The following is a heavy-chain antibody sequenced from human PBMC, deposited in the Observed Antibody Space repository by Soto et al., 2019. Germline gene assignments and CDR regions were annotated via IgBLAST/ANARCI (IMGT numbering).Heavy chain of an antibody. D-gene: IGHD6-25*01. V-gene: IGHV3-66*01. J-gene: IGHJ3*02. CDR3: ARDKRGSEGAFDI. CDR2: LYSGGIT. CDR1: GFTVSSNY. Sequence: EVQLVESGGGLVQPGGSLRLSCAASGFTVSSNYMSWVRQAPGKGLEWVSVLYSGGITYYSDSMKGRFTISRDNSKNTLYLQRSSLRAEDTAVYYCARDKRGSEGAFDIWGQGTMVTVSS.